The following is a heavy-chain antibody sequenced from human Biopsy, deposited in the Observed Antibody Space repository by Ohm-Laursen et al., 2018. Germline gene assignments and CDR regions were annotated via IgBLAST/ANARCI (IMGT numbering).Heavy chain of an antibody. CDR3: ARIPILVVPAAIVYRHRRHLQGLDV. CDR2: IDWDDAK. J-gene: IGHJ6*02. CDR1: GFSLNTRGMS. Sequence: TQTLTLTCTLSGFSLNTRGMSVTWIRQPPGKALEWLARIDWDDAKFYNGSLKTRLAISKDTSENHVVLTLSDVDPVDTATYYCARIPILVVPAAIVYRHRRHLQGLDVWGQGTTVTVSS. D-gene: IGHD2-2*02. V-gene: IGHV2-70*16.